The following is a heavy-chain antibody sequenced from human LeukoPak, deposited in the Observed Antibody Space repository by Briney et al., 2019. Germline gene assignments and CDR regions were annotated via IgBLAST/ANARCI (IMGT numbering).Heavy chain of an antibody. V-gene: IGHV3-23*01. CDR1: GFTFSSYA. CDR2: ISGSCGST. CDR3: AGYYDSSGYYYGNDY. D-gene: IGHD3-22*01. Sequence: GGSLRLSCAASGFTFSSYAMSWVRQAPGKGLEWVSAISGSCGSTYYADSVKGRFTISRDNSKNTLYLQMNSLRAEDTAVYYCAGYYDSSGYYYGNDYWGQGTLVTVSS. J-gene: IGHJ4*02.